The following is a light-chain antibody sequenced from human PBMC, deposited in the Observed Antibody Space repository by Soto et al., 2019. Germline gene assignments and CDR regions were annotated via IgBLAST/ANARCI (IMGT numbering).Light chain of an antibody. Sequence: DIQMTQSPSSLSASVGDRVTITCRASQSIRNYLNWYQQKPGKAPKLLIYAASTLQSGVPSRFXXXXXXXXXTXXIAGLQPEDSASYFCQQSITAPLTFGGGTKVEIK. CDR2: AAS. J-gene: IGKJ4*01. V-gene: IGKV1-39*01. CDR3: QQSITAPLT. CDR1: QSIRNY.